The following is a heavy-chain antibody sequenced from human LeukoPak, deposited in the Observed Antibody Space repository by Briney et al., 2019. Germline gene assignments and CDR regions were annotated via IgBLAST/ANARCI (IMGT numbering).Heavy chain of an antibody. Sequence: ASVKVSCKASGYTFTGYYMHWVRQAPGQGLEWMGWINPNSGGTNYARKFQGRVTMTRDTSISTAYMELSRLRSDDTAVYYCARIAVAGMDGDYWGQGTLVTVSS. V-gene: IGHV1-2*02. J-gene: IGHJ4*02. D-gene: IGHD6-19*01. CDR3: ARIAVAGMDGDY. CDR2: INPNSGGT. CDR1: GYTFTGYY.